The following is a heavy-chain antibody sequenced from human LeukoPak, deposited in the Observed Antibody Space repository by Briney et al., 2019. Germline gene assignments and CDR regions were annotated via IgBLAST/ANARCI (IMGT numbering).Heavy chain of an antibody. D-gene: IGHD2-2*01. Sequence: GGSLRLSCAASGFTFSNAWMSWVRQAPGKGLEWVGRIKSKTDGGTTDYAAPVKGRFTISRDNSKNTLYLQMNSLRAEDTAVYYCAKEQTGKWVVVVPAALDYWGQGTLVTVSS. CDR2: IKSKTDGGTT. J-gene: IGHJ4*02. CDR3: AKEQTGKWVVVVPAALDY. V-gene: IGHV3-15*01. CDR1: GFTFSNAW.